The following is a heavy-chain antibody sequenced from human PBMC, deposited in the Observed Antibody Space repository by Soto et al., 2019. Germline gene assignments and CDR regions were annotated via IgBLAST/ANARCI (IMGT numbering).Heavy chain of an antibody. D-gene: IGHD1-1*01. CDR2: IKQDGSEK. V-gene: IGHV3-7*01. CDR1: GLTFSNCW. J-gene: IGHJ4*02. CDR3: ARDRAYNTFDY. Sequence: GGSLRLSCAASGLTFSNCWMSWVRQAPGKGLEWVANIKQDGSEKYYVHSLKGRFTISRDNAKNSLYLQINSLRAEDTAVYYCARDRAYNTFDYWGQGTLVTVSS.